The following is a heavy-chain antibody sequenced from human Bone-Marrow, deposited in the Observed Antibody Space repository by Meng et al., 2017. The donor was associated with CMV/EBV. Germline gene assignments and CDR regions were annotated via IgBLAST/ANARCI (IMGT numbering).Heavy chain of an antibody. V-gene: IGHV4-59*01. D-gene: IGHD6-13*01. CDR1: GGSISNYY. CDR3: ARGYSSSWPFDY. Sequence: GSLRLSCTVSGGSISNYYWSWIRQPPGKRLEWIGYIHYSGTTNYNPSLKRRVTISVDRSKTQFSLKVNSVTAADTAVYYCARGYSSSWPFDYWGQGTLVTVSS. CDR2: IHYSGTT. J-gene: IGHJ4*02.